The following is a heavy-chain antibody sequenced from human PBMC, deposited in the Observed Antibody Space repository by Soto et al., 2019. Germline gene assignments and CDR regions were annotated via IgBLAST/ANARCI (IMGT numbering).Heavy chain of an antibody. J-gene: IGHJ1*01. D-gene: IGHD1-26*01. Sequence: XGSLLLSCAASGFTFSSYAMSWVLQAPGKGLEWVSAISGSGGSTYYADSVKGRFTISRDNSKNTLYLQMNSLRAEDTAVYYCALGGSSLWGHFQHWGQGTLVTVSS. V-gene: IGHV3-23*01. CDR3: ALGGSSLWGHFQH. CDR1: GFTFSSYA. CDR2: ISGSGGST.